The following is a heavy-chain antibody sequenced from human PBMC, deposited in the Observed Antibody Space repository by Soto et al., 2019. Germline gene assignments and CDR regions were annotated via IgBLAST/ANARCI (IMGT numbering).Heavy chain of an antibody. J-gene: IGHJ4*02. CDR1: GFTFDNYW. CDR3: ARDRGWQTFDY. V-gene: IGHV3-7*03. CDR2: IKVDGSEK. D-gene: IGHD3-10*01. Sequence: EVQLAESGGGLVQPGGSLRLSCTASGFTFDNYWMTWVRQAPGKELERVANIKVDGSEKYYVDSVKGRFIISRDNAKNSLYLQMNSLRAEDTAVYYCARDRGWQTFDYWGQGTLVTDSS.